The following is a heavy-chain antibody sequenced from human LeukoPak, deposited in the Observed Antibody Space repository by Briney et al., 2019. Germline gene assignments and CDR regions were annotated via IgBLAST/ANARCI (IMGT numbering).Heavy chain of an antibody. CDR1: GASISSYY. CDR3: ARTRDYGGNSLDFDY. Sequence: SETLSPTCAVSGASISSYYWSWIRQSPGKGLEWIGSIYYSGSTNYNPSLKSRVTISLDTSMNQFSLKLSSVTAADTAVYYCARTRDYGGNSLDFDYWGQGTLVTVSS. CDR2: IYYSGST. V-gene: IGHV4-59*12. J-gene: IGHJ4*02. D-gene: IGHD4-23*01.